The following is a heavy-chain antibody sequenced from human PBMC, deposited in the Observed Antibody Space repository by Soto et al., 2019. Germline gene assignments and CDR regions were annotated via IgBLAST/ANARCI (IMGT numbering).Heavy chain of an antibody. CDR1: GGTFSSYA. CDR3: ARDWLVARGYNWFDP. Sequence: GASVKVSCKASGGTFSSYAISWVRQAPGQGLEWMGGIIPIFGTANYAQKFQGRVTITADKSTSTAYMELSSLRSEDTAVYYCARDWLVARGYNWFDPWGQGTLVTVSS. CDR2: IIPIFGTA. J-gene: IGHJ5*02. D-gene: IGHD6-19*01. V-gene: IGHV1-69*06.